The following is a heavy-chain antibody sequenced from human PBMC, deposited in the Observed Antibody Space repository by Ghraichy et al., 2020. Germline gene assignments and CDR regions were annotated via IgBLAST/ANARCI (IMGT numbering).Heavy chain of an antibody. Sequence: SETLSLTCTVSGGSISSGGYYWSWIRQHPGKGLEWIGYIYYSGSTYYNPSLKSQVTISVDTSKNQFSLKLSSVTAADTAVYYCARGASVAGFFFYWGQGTLVTVSS. CDR2: IYYSGST. J-gene: IGHJ4*02. CDR3: ARGASVAGFFFY. V-gene: IGHV4-31*01. D-gene: IGHD6-19*01. CDR1: GGSISSGGYY.